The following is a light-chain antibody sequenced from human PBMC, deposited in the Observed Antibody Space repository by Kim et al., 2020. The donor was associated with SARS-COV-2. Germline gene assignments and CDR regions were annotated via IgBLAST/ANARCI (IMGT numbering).Light chain of an antibody. CDR3: QQYGSSSWT. Sequence: EIVLTQSPGTLSLSPGERATLSCRASQSVSSSYLAWYQQKPGQAPRLLIYGASSRATGIPDRFSGSGSGTDFTLTIRRLEPEDFAVYYCQQYGSSSWTFGQGTKVDIK. CDR1: QSVSSSY. J-gene: IGKJ1*01. V-gene: IGKV3-20*01. CDR2: GAS.